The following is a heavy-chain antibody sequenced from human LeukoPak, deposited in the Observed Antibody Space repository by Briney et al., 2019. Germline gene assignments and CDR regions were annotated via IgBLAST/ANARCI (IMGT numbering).Heavy chain of an antibody. J-gene: IGHJ4*02. CDR1: GFTFSSYG. Sequence: GGSLRLSCAASGFTFSSYGMHWVRQAPGKGLEWVAVISYDGSNKYHADSVKGRFTISRDNSKNTLYLQMNSLRAEDTAVYYCARESSSGWAHYFDYWGQGTLVTVSS. CDR2: ISYDGSNK. V-gene: IGHV3-30*03. CDR3: ARESSSGWAHYFDY. D-gene: IGHD6-19*01.